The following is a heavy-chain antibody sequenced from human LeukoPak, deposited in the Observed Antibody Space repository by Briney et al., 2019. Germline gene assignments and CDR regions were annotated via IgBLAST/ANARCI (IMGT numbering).Heavy chain of an antibody. D-gene: IGHD6-13*01. J-gene: IGHJ4*02. V-gene: IGHV4-34*01. CDR3: ARGRTGYSKYYFDY. Sequence: PSETLSLTCAVYGGSFSGYYWSWLRQPPGKGLEWIGEINHSGSTNYNPSLKSRVTISVDTSKNQFSLKLSSVTAADTAVYYCARGRTGYSKYYFDYWGQGTLVTVSS. CDR1: GGSFSGYY. CDR2: INHSGST.